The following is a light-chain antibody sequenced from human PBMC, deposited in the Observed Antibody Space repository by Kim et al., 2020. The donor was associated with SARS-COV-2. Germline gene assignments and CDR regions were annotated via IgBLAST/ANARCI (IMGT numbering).Light chain of an antibody. CDR2: DAS. J-gene: IGKJ1*01. V-gene: IGKV3-15*01. CDR3: QQYVDWPHT. CDR1: QSVNNN. Sequence: EIVMTQSPATLSVSPGEGATLSCRASQSVNNNLAWYQQKPGQAPRLLIYDASTRATGIPARFSGIGSGTEFTLTISSLQSEDFAVYYCQQYVDWPHTFGQRTKVDIK.